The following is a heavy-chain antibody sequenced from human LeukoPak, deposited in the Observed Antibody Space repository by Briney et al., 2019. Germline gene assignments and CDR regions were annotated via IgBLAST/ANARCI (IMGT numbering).Heavy chain of an antibody. CDR3: ATDPATVGVTTRDY. CDR1: GFTFSNYA. V-gene: IGHV3-23*01. CDR2: ISGSGGST. J-gene: IGHJ4*02. D-gene: IGHD1-26*01. Sequence: GGSLRLSCAASGFTFSNYAMSWVRQAPGKGLEWVSAISGSGGSTHYADSVKGRFTISRDNSKNTIFLQMNTLRADDTAVYFCATDPATVGVTTRDYWGQGTPVTVSS.